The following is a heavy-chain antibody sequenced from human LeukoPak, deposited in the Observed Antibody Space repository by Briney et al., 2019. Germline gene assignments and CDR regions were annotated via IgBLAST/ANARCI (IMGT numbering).Heavy chain of an antibody. D-gene: IGHD3-9*01. CDR2: IYHGGST. Sequence: SETLSLTCAISGYSIGSGYYWGWIRQPPGKGLEWIGSIYHGGSTYYNPSLKSRVTMSVDTSKNQFSLKLSSVTAADTAVYYCARGSSLTGYYTNFDYWGQGTLVTVSS. CDR1: GYSIGSGYY. V-gene: IGHV4-38-2*01. CDR3: ARGSSLTGYYTNFDY. J-gene: IGHJ4*02.